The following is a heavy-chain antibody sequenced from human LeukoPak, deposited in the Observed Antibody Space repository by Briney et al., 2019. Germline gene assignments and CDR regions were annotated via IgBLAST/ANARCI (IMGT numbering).Heavy chain of an antibody. J-gene: IGHJ4*02. Sequence: GGSLRLSCIGSEFTFRSYAMNWVRQAPGKGLEWVSSISGTSDDIYYGDSVKGRFTISRDNSKNSVYLQMKSLRAEDTAIYFCVRRGFHDYSGFDYWGQGTLVTVSS. CDR2: ISGTSDDI. D-gene: IGHD1-26*01. CDR1: EFTFRSYA. CDR3: VRRGFHDYSGFDY. V-gene: IGHV3-21*06.